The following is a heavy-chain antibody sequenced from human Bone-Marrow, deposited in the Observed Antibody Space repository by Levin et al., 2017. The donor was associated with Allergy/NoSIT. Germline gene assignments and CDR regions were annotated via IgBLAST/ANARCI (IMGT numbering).Heavy chain of an antibody. CDR2: INPGSGSA. J-gene: IGHJ6*02. D-gene: IGHD2-15*01. CDR3: AKDQSRKDSRDV. Sequence: ASVKVSCKASGYIFTNHYMQWVRQAPGQGFEWMGIINPGSGSANYAEKFKGRVILTSDPSTTTASMELSRLRSDDTALYYCAKDQSRKDSRDVWGQGTMVIVSS. CDR1: GYIFTNHY. V-gene: IGHV1-46*01.